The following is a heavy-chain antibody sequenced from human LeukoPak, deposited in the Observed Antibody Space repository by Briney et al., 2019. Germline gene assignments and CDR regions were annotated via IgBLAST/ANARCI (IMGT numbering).Heavy chain of an antibody. CDR1: GYTFTSYG. D-gene: IGHD6-19*01. Sequence: ASVKVSCKASGYTFTSYGISWVRQAPGQGLEWMGGIIPIFGTANYAQKFQGRVTITADKSTSTAYMELSSLRSEDTAVYYCARVFQWLVRDLSVHNWFDPWGQGTLVTVSS. CDR2: IIPIFGTA. CDR3: ARVFQWLVRDLSVHNWFDP. J-gene: IGHJ5*02. V-gene: IGHV1-69*06.